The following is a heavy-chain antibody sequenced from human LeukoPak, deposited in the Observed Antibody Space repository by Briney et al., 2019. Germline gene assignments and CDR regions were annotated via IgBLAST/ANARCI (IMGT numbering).Heavy chain of an antibody. J-gene: IGHJ4*02. CDR1: GGSFSGYY. CDR2: INHSGST. Sequence: PTETLSLTCAVYGGSFSGYYWSWIRQPPGEGLEWIGEINHSGSTNYNPSLKSRVTISVDTSKNQFSLKLSSVTAADTAVYYCTRVGGWYYNYWGQGTLVTVSS. CDR3: TRVGGWYYNY. V-gene: IGHV4-34*01. D-gene: IGHD6-19*01.